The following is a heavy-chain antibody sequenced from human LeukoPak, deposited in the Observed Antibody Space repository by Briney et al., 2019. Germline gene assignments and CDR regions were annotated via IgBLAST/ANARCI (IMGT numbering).Heavy chain of an antibody. CDR3: ARHGNGGYLGDLDAFDI. CDR1: GYSISSGYY. J-gene: IGHJ3*02. D-gene: IGHD3-10*01. V-gene: IGHV4-38-2*02. Sequence: SETLSLTCTVSGYSISSGYYWGWIRQPPGKGLEWIGIIYHSGSTYYNPSLKSRVTISVDTSKNQFSLKLSSVTAADTAVYYCARHGNGGYLGDLDAFDIWGQGTMVTVSS. CDR2: IYHSGST.